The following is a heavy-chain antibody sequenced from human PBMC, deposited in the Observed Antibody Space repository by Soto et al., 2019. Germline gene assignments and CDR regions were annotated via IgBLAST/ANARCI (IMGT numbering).Heavy chain of an antibody. CDR3: AKAPVGSSGYLPDY. V-gene: IGHV3-30*18. CDR2: ISYDGSNK. D-gene: IGHD3-22*01. Sequence: GGSLRLSCAASGFTFSSYGMHWVRQAPGKGLEWVAVISYDGSNKYYADSVKGRFTISRDNSKNTLYLQMNSLRAEDTAVYYCAKAPVGSSGYLPDYWGQGTLVTVSS. CDR1: GFTFSSYG. J-gene: IGHJ4*02.